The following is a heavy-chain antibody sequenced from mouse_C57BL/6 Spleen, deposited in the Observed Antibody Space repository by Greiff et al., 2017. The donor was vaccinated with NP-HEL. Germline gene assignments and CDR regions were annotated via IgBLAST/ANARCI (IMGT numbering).Heavy chain of an antibody. CDR2: IHPSDSDT. CDR1: GYTFTSYW. Sequence: QVQLQQPGAELVKPGASVKVSCKASGYTFTSYWMHWVKQRPGQGLEWIGRIHPSDSDTNYNQKFKGKATLTVAKSSSTAYMQLSSLTSEDSAVYYCAIYGYSTRYYFDYWGQGTTLTVSS. D-gene: IGHD2-2*01. J-gene: IGHJ2*01. CDR3: AIYGYSTRYYFDY. V-gene: IGHV1-74*01.